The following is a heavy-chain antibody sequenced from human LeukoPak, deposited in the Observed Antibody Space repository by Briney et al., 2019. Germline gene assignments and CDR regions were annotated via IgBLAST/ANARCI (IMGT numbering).Heavy chain of an antibody. CDR1: GGSISSYY. CDR3: ARSNPLRITIFGVVIIPPHDAFDI. Sequence: PSETLSLTCTVSGGSISSYYWSWIRQPPGKGLEWIGYIYYSGSTNYNPSLKSRVTISVDTSKNQFSLKLSSVTAADTAVYYCARSNPLRITIFGVVIIPPHDAFDIWGQGTMVTVSS. J-gene: IGHJ3*02. V-gene: IGHV4-59*08. CDR2: IYYSGST. D-gene: IGHD3-3*01.